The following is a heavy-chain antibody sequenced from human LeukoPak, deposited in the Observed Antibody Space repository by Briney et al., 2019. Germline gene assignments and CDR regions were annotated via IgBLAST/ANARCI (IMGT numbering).Heavy chain of an antibody. D-gene: IGHD3-10*01. V-gene: IGHV4-59*01. Sequence: SETLSLTCTVSGGSISSYYWSWIRQPPGKGLEWIGYIYYSGSTNYNPSLKSRVTISVDTSKNQFSLKLSSVTAADTAVYYCSRERTDYGSGSYYTDYWGQGTLVTVSS. CDR3: SRERTDYGSGSYYTDY. CDR1: GGSISSYY. CDR2: IYYSGST. J-gene: IGHJ4*02.